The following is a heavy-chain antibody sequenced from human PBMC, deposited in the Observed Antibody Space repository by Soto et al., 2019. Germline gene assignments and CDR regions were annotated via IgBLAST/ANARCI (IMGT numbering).Heavy chain of an antibody. D-gene: IGHD5-18*01. CDR2: ISSSSSTI. V-gene: IGHV3-48*02. CDR3: AVAVNTAMVVSGGYGMDV. J-gene: IGHJ6*02. CDR1: GFTFSSYS. Sequence: GGSLRLSCAASGFTFSSYSMNWVRQAPGKGLEWVSYISSSSSTIYYADSVKGRFTISRDNAKNSLYLQMNSLRDEDTAVYYCAVAVNTAMVVSGGYGMDVWGQGTTVTVSS.